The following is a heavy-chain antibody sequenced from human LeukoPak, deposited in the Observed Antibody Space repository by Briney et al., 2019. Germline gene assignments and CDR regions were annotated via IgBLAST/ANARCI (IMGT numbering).Heavy chain of an antibody. V-gene: IGHV3-74*01. CDR1: GFSFSGHW. Sequence: GGSLRLSCTASGFSFSGHWMHWARQLPGKGLVWVSRISPTRSTTSYADSVKGRFTVSRDNAKNTLYLQVNNLRAEDTAVYYCARGPNSNWSGLDFWGQGTLLTDSS. CDR3: ARGPNSNWSGLDF. D-gene: IGHD6-6*01. J-gene: IGHJ4*02. CDR2: ISPTRSTT.